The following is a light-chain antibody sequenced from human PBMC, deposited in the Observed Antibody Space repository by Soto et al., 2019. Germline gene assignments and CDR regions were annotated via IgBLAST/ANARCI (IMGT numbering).Light chain of an antibody. J-gene: IGKJ1*01. V-gene: IGKV3-15*01. CDR2: GAS. Sequence: EIVMTQSPATLSVSPGERATLSCRASQSVSSNLAWYQQKPVQAPRLLIYGASTRATGIPARFSGSGSGTEFTLTMSSLQSEDLAVYYCQAYNNWPRTFGQGTKVEIK. CDR1: QSVSSN. CDR3: QAYNNWPRT.